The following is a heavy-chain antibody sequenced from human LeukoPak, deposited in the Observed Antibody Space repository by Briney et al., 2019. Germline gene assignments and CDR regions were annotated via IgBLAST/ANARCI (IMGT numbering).Heavy chain of an antibody. V-gene: IGHV4-59*08. D-gene: IGHD2-8*01. J-gene: IGHJ4*02. CDR3: ARGFCTNGVCSSDYFDY. CDR1: GGXISSLY. Sequence: SETLSLTCSVSGGXISSLYWSWIRQPPGKGLEWIGYIYYTGSTNYNPSLKSRVTMFVDMSKNQFSLRLSSVTAADTAVYYCARGFCTNGVCSSDYFDYWGQGTLVTVSS. CDR2: IYYTGST.